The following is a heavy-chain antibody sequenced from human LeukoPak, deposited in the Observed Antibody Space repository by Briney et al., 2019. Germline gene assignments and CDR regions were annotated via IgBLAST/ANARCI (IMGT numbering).Heavy chain of an antibody. CDR2: ISWDGGST. CDR3: AKDSGWTDNYYYYYYMDV. J-gene: IGHJ6*03. Sequence: GGSLRLSCAASGFTFSSYSMNWVRQAPGKGLEWVSLISWDGGSTYYADSVKGRFTISRDNSKNSLYLQMNSLRAEDTALYYCAKDSGWTDNYYYYYYMDVWGKGTTVTVSS. D-gene: IGHD2-15*01. V-gene: IGHV3-43D*03. CDR1: GFTFSSYS.